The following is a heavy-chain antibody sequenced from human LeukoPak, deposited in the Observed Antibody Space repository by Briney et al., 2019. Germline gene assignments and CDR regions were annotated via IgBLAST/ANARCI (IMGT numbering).Heavy chain of an antibody. Sequence: GGSLRLSCAASGFTFSSYWMSWVRQAPGKGLEWVANIKPDGSVQTYVDPVKGRFTISRDNAKNSLYLQMNSLRTEDTAVYYCARWGGGFDYWGQGTLVTVSS. J-gene: IGHJ4*02. V-gene: IGHV3-7*04. CDR2: IKPDGSVQ. D-gene: IGHD3-10*01. CDR1: GFTFSSYW. CDR3: ARWGGGFDY.